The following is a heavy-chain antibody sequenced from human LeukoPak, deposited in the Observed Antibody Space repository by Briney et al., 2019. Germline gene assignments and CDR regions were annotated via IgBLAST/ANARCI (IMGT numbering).Heavy chain of an antibody. CDR3: ARDPARLPFWSGQPGAFDI. V-gene: IGHV1-69*13. CDR2: IIPIFGTA. Sequence: ASVKVSCKASGGTFSSYAISWVRQAPGQGLEWMGGIIPIFGTANYAQKFQGRVTITADESTSTAYMELSSLRSEDTAVYYCARDPARLPFWSGQPGAFDIWGQGTMVTVSS. J-gene: IGHJ3*02. D-gene: IGHD3-3*01. CDR1: GGTFSSYA.